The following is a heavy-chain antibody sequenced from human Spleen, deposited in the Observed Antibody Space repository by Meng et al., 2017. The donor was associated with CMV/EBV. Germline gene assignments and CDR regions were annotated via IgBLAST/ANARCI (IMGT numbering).Heavy chain of an antibody. CDR3: AKGGTAWYFDL. CDR1: GFTFSIHA. Sequence: LSCASSGFTFSIHAMTSVRQAPGKGLEWVSVIYIGSSSAFYADSVKGRFTISRDNSKNTLYLQMNSLRAEDTAVYYCAKGGTAWYFDLWGRGTLVTVSS. D-gene: IGHD2-15*01. CDR2: IYIGSSSA. J-gene: IGHJ2*01. V-gene: IGHV3-23*03.